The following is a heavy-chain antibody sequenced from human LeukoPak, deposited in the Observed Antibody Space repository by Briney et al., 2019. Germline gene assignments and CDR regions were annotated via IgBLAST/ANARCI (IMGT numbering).Heavy chain of an antibody. J-gene: IGHJ3*02. V-gene: IGHV4-59*11. D-gene: IGHD3-22*01. CDR2: IYYSGST. CDR3: AREMDYYDSSGYDAFDI. Sequence: PSETLSLTCNVSGGSISSHYWSWIRQPPGKELEWIGYIYYSGSTNYNPSLKSRITISIDTSKNQFSLKLSSVTAADTAVYYCAREMDYYDSSGYDAFDIWGQGTMVTVS. CDR1: GGSISSHY.